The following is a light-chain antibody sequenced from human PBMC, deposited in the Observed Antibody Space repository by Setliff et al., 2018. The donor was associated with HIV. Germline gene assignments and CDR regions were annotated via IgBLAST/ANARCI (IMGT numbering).Light chain of an antibody. V-gene: IGLV2-14*03. CDR1: SRDVGGHNY. Sequence: QSVLTQSASVSGSLGQSITMSCTGTSRDVGGHNYVSWYQQHPGKAPKLMIYDVSNRPSGVSNRFSGSKSGSTASLTISGLQAEDEAHYYCCSYAGSSDVFGGGTKVTVL. CDR2: DVS. J-gene: IGLJ2*01. CDR3: CSYAGSSDV.